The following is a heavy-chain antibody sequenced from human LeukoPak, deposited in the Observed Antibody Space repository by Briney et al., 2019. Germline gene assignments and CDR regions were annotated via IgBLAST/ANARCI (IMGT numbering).Heavy chain of an antibody. J-gene: IGHJ6*03. V-gene: IGHV3-33*06. CDR2: IRYDGSNE. CDR3: AKDPGYCSSTNCYGYYYYMDV. D-gene: IGHD2-2*01. Sequence: GLSLRVSYAASGCTFSSYGMHWVRQAPAKGLEWVAVIRYDGSNEYYADSVKGRFTISRDNSKNTLYLQMNSLRAEDTAVYYCAKDPGYCSSTNCYGYYYYMDVWGQGTTVTVSS. CDR1: GCTFSSYG.